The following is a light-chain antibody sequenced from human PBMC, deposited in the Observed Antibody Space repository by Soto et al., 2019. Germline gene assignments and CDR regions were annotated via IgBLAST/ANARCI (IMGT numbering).Light chain of an antibody. CDR1: QGISSY. CDR3: LQLNSYPRT. Sequence: DIQLTQSPSFLSASVGDRVTITCRASQGISSYLAWYQQTPGKAPELLIYAASTLQSGVPSRFSGSGSGTEFTLTISSLQPEDFATYYCLQLNSYPRTFGQGTKVEIK. CDR2: AAS. J-gene: IGKJ1*01. V-gene: IGKV1-9*01.